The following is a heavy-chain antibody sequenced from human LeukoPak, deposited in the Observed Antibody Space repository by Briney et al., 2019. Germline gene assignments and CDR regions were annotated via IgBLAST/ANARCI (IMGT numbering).Heavy chain of an antibody. V-gene: IGHV3-23*01. CDR3: ANWGGTQTIGDIWYGPLDY. CDR2: IRAGGDVT. D-gene: IGHD3-16*01. CDR1: RFTFSKYI. Sequence: GGSLRLSCVASRFTFSKYIMTWVRQGPGKGLEWVASIRAGGDVTFYADSVKGRFRPSRDNSKNTVYLEMNSLRVGDTGVYFCANWGGTQTIGDIWYGPLDYWGQGTRVTVSS. J-gene: IGHJ4*02.